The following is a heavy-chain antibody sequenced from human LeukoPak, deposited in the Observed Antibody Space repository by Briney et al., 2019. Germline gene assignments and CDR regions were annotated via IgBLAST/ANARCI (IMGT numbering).Heavy chain of an antibody. CDR2: ISSSSSTI. CDR1: GFTFSSYS. CDR3: ARESSLTGAYFDW. J-gene: IGHJ4*02. D-gene: IGHD3-10*01. V-gene: IGHV3-48*01. Sequence: PGGSLRLSCAASGFTFSSYSMNWVRQAPGKGLEWVSYISSSSSTIYYADSVRGRFTISRDNAKSSLYLQMNSLRAEDTAVYYCARESSLTGAYFDWWGQGTLVTVSS.